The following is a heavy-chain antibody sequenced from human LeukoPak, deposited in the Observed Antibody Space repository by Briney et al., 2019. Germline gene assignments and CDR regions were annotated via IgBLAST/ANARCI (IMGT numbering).Heavy chain of an antibody. Sequence: SETLSLTCTVSGGSISSSSYYWGWIRQPPGKGLEWIGSIYYSGSTYYNPSLKSRVTISVDTSKNQFSLKLSSVTAADTAVYYCSRVLYDFWSGYRGGGWFDPWGQGTLVTVSS. D-gene: IGHD3-3*01. V-gene: IGHV4-39*07. CDR2: IYYSGST. CDR3: SRVLYDFWSGYRGGGWFDP. CDR1: GGSISSSSYY. J-gene: IGHJ5*02.